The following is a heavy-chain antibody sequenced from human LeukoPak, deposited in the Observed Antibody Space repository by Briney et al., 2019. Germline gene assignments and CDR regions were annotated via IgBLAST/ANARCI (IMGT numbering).Heavy chain of an antibody. D-gene: IGHD4-23*01. CDR1: GGTFSSYA. CDR3: ARSTVVTPGSSNYFDY. CDR2: IIPILGIA. V-gene: IGHV1-69*04. J-gene: IGHJ4*02. Sequence: ASVKVSCKASGGTFSSYAISWVRQAPGQGLEWMGRIIPILGIANYAQKFQGRVTITADKSTSTAYMELSSLRSEDTAVYYCARSTVVTPGSSNYFDYWAREPWSPSPQ.